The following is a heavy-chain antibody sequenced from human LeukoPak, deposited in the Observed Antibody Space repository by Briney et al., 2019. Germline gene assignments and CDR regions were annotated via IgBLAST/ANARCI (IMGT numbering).Heavy chain of an antibody. CDR3: ARGRGGGLGSYSTQPRTRGYGMDV. CDR2: INHSGST. J-gene: IGHJ6*02. V-gene: IGHV4-34*01. Sequence: SETLSLTCAVYGGSFSGYYWSWIRQPPGKGLEWIGEINHSGSTNYNPSLKSRVTISVDTSKNQFSLKLSSVTAADTAVYYCARGRGGGLGSYSTQPRTRGYGMDVWGQGTTVTVSS. D-gene: IGHD3-10*01. CDR1: GGSFSGYY.